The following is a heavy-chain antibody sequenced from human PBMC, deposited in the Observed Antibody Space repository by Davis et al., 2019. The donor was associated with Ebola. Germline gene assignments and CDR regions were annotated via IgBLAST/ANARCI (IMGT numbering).Heavy chain of an antibody. CDR1: GYTFTSYD. Sequence: AASVQVSCKASGYTFTSYDVNWVRQATGQGLEWMGWMNPNSGNTGYAQKFQGRVTMTRNTSITTAYMELISLRSEDTAVYYCVRVAVPYYDFWSGASPPEDYWGQGTLVTVSS. CDR3: VRVAVPYYDFWSGASPPEDY. D-gene: IGHD3-3*01. J-gene: IGHJ4*02. CDR2: MNPNSGNT. V-gene: IGHV1-8*01.